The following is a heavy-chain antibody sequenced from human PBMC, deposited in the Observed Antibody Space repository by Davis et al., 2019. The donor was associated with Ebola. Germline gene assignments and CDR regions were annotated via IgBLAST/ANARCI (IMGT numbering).Heavy chain of an antibody. CDR2: INPSGGST. D-gene: IGHD3-10*01. CDR1: GYTFTSYY. V-gene: IGHV1-46*01. CDR3: ATALRITMVQGVRYYYGMDV. Sequence: ASVKVSCKASGYTFTSYYMHWVRQAPGQGLEWMGIINPSGGSTSYAQKFQDRVTMTRDPSTSTVYMELSSLRSEDTAVYYCATALRITMVQGVRYYYGMDVWGQGTTVTVSS. J-gene: IGHJ6*02.